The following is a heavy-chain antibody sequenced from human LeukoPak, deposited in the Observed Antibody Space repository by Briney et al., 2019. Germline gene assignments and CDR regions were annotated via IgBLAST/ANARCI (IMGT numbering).Heavy chain of an antibody. Sequence: PGRSLRLSCAASGFTFSSYGMHWVRQAPGKGLEWVAVISYDGSNKYYADSVKGRFTISRDNSKNTLYLQMNSLRAEDTAVYYCAKDRPSYCGGDCGAFDIWGQGTMVTVSS. J-gene: IGHJ3*02. CDR3: AKDRPSYCGGDCGAFDI. D-gene: IGHD2-21*02. V-gene: IGHV3-30*18. CDR2: ISYDGSNK. CDR1: GFTFSSYG.